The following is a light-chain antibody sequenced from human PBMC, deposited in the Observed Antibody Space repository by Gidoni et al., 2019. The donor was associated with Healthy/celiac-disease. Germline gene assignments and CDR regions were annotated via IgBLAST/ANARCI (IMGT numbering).Light chain of an antibody. CDR2: GAS. J-gene: IGKJ3*01. V-gene: IGKV3-15*01. CDR1: QSVSSN. CDR3: QQYNNWPPVIT. Sequence: ELVMPQSPATLSVSPGERATLSCRASQSVSSNLAWYQQKPGQAPRLLIYGASTRATGIPARFSGSGSGTEFTLTISSLQSEDFAVYYCQQYNNWPPVITFGPGTKVDIK.